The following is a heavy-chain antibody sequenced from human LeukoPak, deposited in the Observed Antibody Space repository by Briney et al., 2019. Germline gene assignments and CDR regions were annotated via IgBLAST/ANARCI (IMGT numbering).Heavy chain of an antibody. CDR1: GYTFANYY. V-gene: IGHV1-46*01. J-gene: IGHJ4*02. CDR2: FHPGGGGT. Sequence: GASVKISCKTSGYTFANYYIHWVRQAPGQGIEWMGIFHPGGGGTTYAQKFQDRVTMTRDTSTSSVEMELRSLKSEDTAVYYCARRDQDGLFDYWGQGTLVTVSS. CDR3: ARRDQDGLFDY.